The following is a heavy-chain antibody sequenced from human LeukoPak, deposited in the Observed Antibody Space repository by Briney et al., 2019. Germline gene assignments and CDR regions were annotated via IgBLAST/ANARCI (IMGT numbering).Heavy chain of an antibody. J-gene: IGHJ6*03. CDR1: GYTFTSYD. CDR3: ARGGSSSQAYYYYYYMDV. Sequence: ASVKVSCKASGYTFTSYDINWVRQATGQGLEWMGWINPNSGGTNYAQKFQGRVTMTRDTSISTAYMELSRLRSDDTAVYYCARGGSSSQAYYYYYYMDVWGKGTTVTVSS. D-gene: IGHD6-13*01. V-gene: IGHV1-2*02. CDR2: INPNSGGT.